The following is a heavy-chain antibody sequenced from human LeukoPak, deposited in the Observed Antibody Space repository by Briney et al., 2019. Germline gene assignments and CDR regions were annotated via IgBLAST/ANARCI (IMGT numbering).Heavy chain of an antibody. Sequence: SETLSLTCTVSGGSISSYYWSWIRQPPGKGLEWIGYIYYSGSTNYNPSLKSRVTISVDTSKNQFSLKLSSVTAADTAVYYCARDGGYSYGLHYYYYGMGVWGQGTTVTVSS. V-gene: IGHV4-59*01. CDR2: IYYSGST. CDR1: GGSISSYY. CDR3: ARDGGYSYGLHYYYYGMGV. J-gene: IGHJ6*02. D-gene: IGHD5-18*01.